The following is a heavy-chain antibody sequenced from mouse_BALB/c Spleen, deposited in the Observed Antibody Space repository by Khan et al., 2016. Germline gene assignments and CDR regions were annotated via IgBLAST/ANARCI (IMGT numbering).Heavy chain of an antibody. J-gene: IGHJ3*01. CDR3: ASYYDHDGGFAD. D-gene: IGHD2-4*01. CDR2: QRGDGST. Sequence: QIQLVQSGPGLVEPSQSLSITCTVSGFSVTGFPVNRVRPPPGKGLEWPGVQRGDGSTDYDSAPKSRPSISKADSKSQIYLVMISLQTDDTAEYDCASYYDHDGGFADWGRGTPVTVAS. V-gene: IGHV2-6-7*01. CDR1: GFSVTGFP.